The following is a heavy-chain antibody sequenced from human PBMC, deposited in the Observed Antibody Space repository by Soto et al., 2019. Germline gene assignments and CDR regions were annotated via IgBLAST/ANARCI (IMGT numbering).Heavy chain of an antibody. J-gene: IGHJ6*02. CDR2: IYHSGST. Sequence: QVQLQESGPGLVKPSGTLSLTCAVSGGSISSSNWWSWVRQPPGKGLEWIGEIYHSGSTNYNPSLKSRVTIPVDKSKTQFSLKLSPVTAADTAVYYCARPVGGYYYSGMDVWGQGTTVTVSS. CDR1: GGSISSSNW. D-gene: IGHD2-15*01. V-gene: IGHV4-4*02. CDR3: ARPVGGYYYSGMDV.